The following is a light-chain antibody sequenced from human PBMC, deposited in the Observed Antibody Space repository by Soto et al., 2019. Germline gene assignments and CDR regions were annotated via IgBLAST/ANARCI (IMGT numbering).Light chain of an antibody. Sequence: DIPMTQSPSSLSASVGDRVTITCRASQYINNYLSWYQHKPGKAPKLLIFAASNLQSGVSSRFSGSGSGTEFTLTISSLQPDDFATYYCQQSDRTPLTFGGGTKVEIK. J-gene: IGKJ4*01. CDR1: QYINNY. CDR3: QQSDRTPLT. V-gene: IGKV1-39*01. CDR2: AAS.